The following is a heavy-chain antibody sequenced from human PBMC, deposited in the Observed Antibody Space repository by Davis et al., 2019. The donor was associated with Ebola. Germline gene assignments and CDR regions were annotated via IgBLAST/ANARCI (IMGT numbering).Heavy chain of an antibody. CDR2: ICAYNGNT. J-gene: IGHJ6*02. CDR3: ARGSSWTAYYNGMDV. CDR1: RYTLPQYG. Sequence: SVPVSRMASRYTLPQYGISWVRQAPAQGLEWMGWICAYNGNTNYAQKLQGRVPMTTDTSTSTAYMELRSLRSDDTAVYYCARGSSWTAYYNGMDVWGQGTTVTVSS. D-gene: IGHD6-13*01. V-gene: IGHV1-18*01.